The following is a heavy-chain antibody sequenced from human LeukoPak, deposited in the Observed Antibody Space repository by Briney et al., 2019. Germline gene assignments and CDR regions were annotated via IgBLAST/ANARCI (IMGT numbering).Heavy chain of an antibody. CDR1: GYPFPSYG. V-gene: IGHV1-2*02. CDR2: INPNSGGT. Sequence: EASVKVSCKASGYPFPSYGLSWVRQAPGQGLEWMGWINPNSGGTNYAQKFRGRVTMTRDTSISTAYMELSRLRSDDTAVYYCATTDYGDYVGYFDYWGQGTLVTVSS. J-gene: IGHJ4*02. CDR3: ATTDYGDYVGYFDY. D-gene: IGHD4-17*01.